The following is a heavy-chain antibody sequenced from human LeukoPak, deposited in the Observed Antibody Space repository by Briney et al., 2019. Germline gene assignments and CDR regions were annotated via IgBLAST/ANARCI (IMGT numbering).Heavy chain of an antibody. Sequence: GRSLRLSCAASGFTFSSYGIHWVRQAPGKGLEWVAVISYDGSKKYYADSLKGRFTISRDNSKNTVDLQMSSLRPEDTAVYYCARSGDSKTIDYWGQGTLVSVSS. CDR1: GFTFSSYG. CDR3: ARSGDSKTIDY. J-gene: IGHJ4*02. CDR2: ISYDGSKK. D-gene: IGHD1-26*01. V-gene: IGHV3-30*03.